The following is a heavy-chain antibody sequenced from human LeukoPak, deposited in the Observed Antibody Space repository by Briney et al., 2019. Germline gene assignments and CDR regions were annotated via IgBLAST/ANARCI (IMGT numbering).Heavy chain of an antibody. J-gene: IGHJ4*02. D-gene: IGHD2-2*01. CDR2: IDSSGNYI. Sequence: GGSLRLSCAASGFTFSIYSMNWVRQIPGKGLEWVSSIDSSGNYIYYADSLKGRFTISRDNAKNSLYLQMNSLRAEDTAVYYCPRRYCSSTNCYSFDYWGQGTLVTVSS. CDR1: GFTFSIYS. CDR3: PRRYCSSTNCYSFDY. V-gene: IGHV3-21*01.